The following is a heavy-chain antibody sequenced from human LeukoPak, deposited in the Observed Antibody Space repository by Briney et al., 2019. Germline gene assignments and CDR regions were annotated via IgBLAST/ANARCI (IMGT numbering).Heavy chain of an antibody. D-gene: IGHD3-9*01. J-gene: IGHJ4*01. CDR2: IYTSGNT. Sequence: PSETLSLTCTVSGGSVTSSTFSWAWIRQPPGKGLEWIGNIYTSGNTYYNPSLKSRVTMSVDTSKNQFSLKLISVTAADTAVYYCARLYDITGDRIDYWGHGTLVTVSS. CDR1: GGSVTSSTFS. CDR3: ARLYDITGDRIDY. V-gene: IGHV4-39*01.